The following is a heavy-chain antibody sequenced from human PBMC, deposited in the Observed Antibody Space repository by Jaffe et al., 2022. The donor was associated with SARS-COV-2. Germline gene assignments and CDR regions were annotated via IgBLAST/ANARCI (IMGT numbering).Heavy chain of an antibody. CDR1: GFTFNNYA. CDR2: IVGSGGST. J-gene: IGHJ4*02. V-gene: IGHV3-23*01. Sequence: EVQLLESGGGLVQPGGSLRLSCAASGFTFNNYAMSWVRQAPGKGPEWVSAIVGSGGSTYYADSVKGRFTISRDNSKNTVYLQANSLRAEDTAVYYCAKRLGGSSGYYYFDYWGQGTLVTVSS. CDR3: AKRLGGSSGYYYFDY. D-gene: IGHD3-22*01.